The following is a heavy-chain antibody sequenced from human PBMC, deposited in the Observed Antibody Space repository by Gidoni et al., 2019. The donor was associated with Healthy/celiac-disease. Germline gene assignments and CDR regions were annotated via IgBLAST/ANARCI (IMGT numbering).Heavy chain of an antibody. Sequence: QLQLPASGPGLVKPPVTLSLTCTVSGGSLSSSSYYWGWIRQPPGKGLEWIGSIYYSGSTYYNPSRKSRVTISVDTSKNQFSLKLSSVTAADTAVYYCARPGRKENAFDIWGQGTMVTVSS. CDR1: GGSLSSSSYY. CDR2: IYYSGST. CDR3: ARPGRKENAFDI. V-gene: IGHV4-39*01. J-gene: IGHJ3*02.